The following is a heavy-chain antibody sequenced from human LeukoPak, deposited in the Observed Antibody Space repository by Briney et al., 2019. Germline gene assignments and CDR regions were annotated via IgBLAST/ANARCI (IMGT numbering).Heavy chain of an antibody. CDR2: IYYSGST. J-gene: IGHJ5*02. D-gene: IGHD3-10*01. Sequence: SETLSLTCTVSGGSISSYYWSWTRQPPGKGLEWIGYIYYSGSTNYNPSLKSRVTISVDTSKNQFSLKLSSVTAADTAVYYCARGNGEYYGSGSYYWFDPWGQGTLVTVSS. V-gene: IGHV4-59*12. CDR3: ARGNGEYYGSGSYYWFDP. CDR1: GGSISSYY.